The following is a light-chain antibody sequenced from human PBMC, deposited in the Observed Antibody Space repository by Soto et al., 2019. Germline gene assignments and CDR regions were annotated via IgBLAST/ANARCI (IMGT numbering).Light chain of an antibody. CDR1: TSDIGDYNF. Sequence: QSALTQPASASGSPGQSITISCTGTTSDIGDYNFVSWYQQHPGKAPKLIIYDVSNRPSGVSNRFSGSKSGNTASLTISGLLAEDEAEYYCSSYTTGSTPVVLGGGTKLTVL. CDR2: DVS. V-gene: IGLV2-14*03. J-gene: IGLJ2*01. CDR3: SSYTTGSTPVV.